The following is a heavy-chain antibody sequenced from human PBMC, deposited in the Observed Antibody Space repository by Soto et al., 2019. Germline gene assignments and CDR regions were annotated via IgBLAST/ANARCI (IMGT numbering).Heavy chain of an antibody. CDR3: ARDPWNYVSGWFDP. Sequence: QVQLVQSGAEEKKPGASVKVSCKASGYTFTSYAMHWVRQAPGQRLEWMGWINAGNGNTKYSQKFQGRVTITRDTSASTAYMELSSMRSEDTAVYYCARDPWNYVSGWFDPWGQGTLVTVSS. D-gene: IGHD1-7*01. V-gene: IGHV1-3*05. CDR1: GYTFTSYA. CDR2: INAGNGNT. J-gene: IGHJ5*02.